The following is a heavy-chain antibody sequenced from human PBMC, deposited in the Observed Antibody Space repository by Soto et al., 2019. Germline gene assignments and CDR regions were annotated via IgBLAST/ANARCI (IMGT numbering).Heavy chain of an antibody. CDR1: GGTFSNYG. Sequence: QVQLVQSGAEVKKPGSSVKVSCKSSGGTFSNYGFGWGRQALGQGLECMGVIVPIFGAEHPQKFQGRVTITADESTNTVFMELRGLRSEDTAVYYCARGGSDYEGSGYYQGHVWGQGTTVTVSS. CDR3: ARGGSDYEGSGYYQGHV. D-gene: IGHD3-22*01. V-gene: IGHV1-69*12. J-gene: IGHJ6*02. CDR2: IVPIFGA.